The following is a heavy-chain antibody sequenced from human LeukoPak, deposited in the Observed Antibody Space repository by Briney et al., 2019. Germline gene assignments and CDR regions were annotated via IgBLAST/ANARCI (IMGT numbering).Heavy chain of an antibody. CDR1: GGSFSGYY. CDR3: ANPARDFADSGAITW. CDR2: INHSGST. Sequence: SETLSLTCAVYGGSFSGYYWSWIRQPPGKGLEWIGEINHSGSTNYNPSLKSRVTISVDTSKNQFSLKLSSVTAADTAVYYCANPARDFADSGAITWWGQGTLVTVSS. D-gene: IGHD4-17*01. V-gene: IGHV4-34*01. J-gene: IGHJ4*02.